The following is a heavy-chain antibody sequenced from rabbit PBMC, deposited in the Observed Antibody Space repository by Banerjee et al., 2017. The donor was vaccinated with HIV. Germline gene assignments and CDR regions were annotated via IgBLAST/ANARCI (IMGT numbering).Heavy chain of an antibody. CDR1: GFDLSSYYY. CDR2: IEGGNSGST. J-gene: IGHJ3*01. Sequence: QSLEESGGGLVKPEGSLTLTCKASGFDLSSYYYMCWVRQAPGKGLEWIACIEGGNSGSTYFASWAKGRFTISKTSSTTVTLQMTSLTAADTATYFCARGGYVGYGGLDLWGPGTLVTVS. CDR3: ARGGYVGYGGLDL. V-gene: IGHV1S40*01. D-gene: IGHD7-1*01.